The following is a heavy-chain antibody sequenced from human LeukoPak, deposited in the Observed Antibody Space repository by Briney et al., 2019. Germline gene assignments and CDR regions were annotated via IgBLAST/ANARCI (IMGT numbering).Heavy chain of an antibody. CDR1: GGSISCYY. J-gene: IGHJ4*02. D-gene: IGHD3-22*01. Sequence: SETLSLTCTVSGGSISCYYWSWIRQPPGKGLEWIGYIYTSGSTNYNPSLKSRVTISVDTSKNQFSLRLSSVTAADTAVYYCARLGSSGYPDYWGQGTLVTVSS. CDR3: ARLGSSGYPDY. V-gene: IGHV4-4*09. CDR2: IYTSGST.